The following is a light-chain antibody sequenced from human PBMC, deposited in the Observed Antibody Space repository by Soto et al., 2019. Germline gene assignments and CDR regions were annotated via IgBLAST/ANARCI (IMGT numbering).Light chain of an antibody. Sequence: IRMTHSPSTQSASIGDRVIIACRASQSISNWLAWYQQKPGRAPKLLIYKASSLESGVPSRFSGSGSGTEFTLTISNLQPDDFATYYCQQYENYWTFGQGTKVDIK. J-gene: IGKJ1*01. CDR1: QSISNW. CDR3: QQYENYWT. V-gene: IGKV1-5*03. CDR2: KAS.